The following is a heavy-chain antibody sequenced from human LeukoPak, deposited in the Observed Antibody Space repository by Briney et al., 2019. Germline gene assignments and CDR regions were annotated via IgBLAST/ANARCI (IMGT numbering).Heavy chain of an antibody. Sequence: GRSLRLSCVASGFTFDDFAMDWVRHAAGRGLGWVSGIRWDSGSIGYADSVKGRFTISRNNANTSLYLQMNSLRAEDTALYYCAKAGTYYYDSSGQYYFDYWGQGTLVTVSS. D-gene: IGHD3-22*01. J-gene: IGHJ4*02. CDR3: AKAGTYYYDSSGQYYFDY. CDR1: GFTFDDFA. V-gene: IGHV3-9*01. CDR2: IRWDSGSI.